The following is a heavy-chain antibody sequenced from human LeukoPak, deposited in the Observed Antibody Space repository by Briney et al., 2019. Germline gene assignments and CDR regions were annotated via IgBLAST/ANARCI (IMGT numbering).Heavy chain of an antibody. CDR2: TYYRSKWYN. V-gene: IGHV6-1*01. Sequence: SQTLSLTCALSGDILSSNSAAWTSIRQSPSRGLEWLGRTYYRSKWYNDYAVSMKSRITINPDTSKNQFSLQLNSVPPEDTAVYYCARSWYVGYFDYWGQGTLVTVSS. CDR1: GDILSSNSAA. CDR3: ARSWYVGYFDY. J-gene: IGHJ4*02. D-gene: IGHD6-13*01.